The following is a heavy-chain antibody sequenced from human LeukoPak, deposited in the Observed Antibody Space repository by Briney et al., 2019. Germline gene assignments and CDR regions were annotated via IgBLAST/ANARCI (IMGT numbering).Heavy chain of an antibody. J-gene: IGHJ4*02. V-gene: IGHV1-69*02. D-gene: IGHD3-22*01. Sequence: ASVKVSCKASGGTFSSYTISWVRQAPGQGLEWMGMIIPILGIANYAQKFQGRVTITADKSTSTAYMELSSLRSEDTAVYYCARALTYYYDSSGYLDYWGQGTLVIVSS. CDR1: GGTFSSYT. CDR3: ARALTYYYDSSGYLDY. CDR2: IIPILGIA.